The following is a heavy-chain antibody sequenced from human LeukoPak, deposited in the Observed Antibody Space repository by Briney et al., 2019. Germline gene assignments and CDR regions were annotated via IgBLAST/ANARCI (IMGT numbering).Heavy chain of an antibody. CDR2: IGGSGGTT. CDR3: AKQQGSGWAFDI. V-gene: IGHV3-23*01. D-gene: IGHD6-19*01. Sequence: GGSLRLSCAASGFTFSSYAMRWIRQAPGKGLEWIAAIGGSGGTTYYADSVKGRFTISRDNSKNTLFLQMSSLRAEDTAVYYCAKQQGSGWAFDIWGQGTMVTVSS. CDR1: GFTFSSYA. J-gene: IGHJ3*02.